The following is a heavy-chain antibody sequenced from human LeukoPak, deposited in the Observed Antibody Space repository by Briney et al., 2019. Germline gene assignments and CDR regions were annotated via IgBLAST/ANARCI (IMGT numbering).Heavy chain of an antibody. CDR2: INHSGST. V-gene: IGHV4-34*01. J-gene: IGHJ4*02. Sequence: SETLSLTCAVYGGSFSDYYWSWIRQPPGKGLEWIGEINHSGSTNYNPSLKSRVTVSVDTSKSQFSLKLSSVTAADTAVYFCAGRGYCSGDTCPPGYWGQGTLVTVSP. CDR3: AGRGYCSGDTCPPGY. D-gene: IGHD2-15*01. CDR1: GGSFSDYY.